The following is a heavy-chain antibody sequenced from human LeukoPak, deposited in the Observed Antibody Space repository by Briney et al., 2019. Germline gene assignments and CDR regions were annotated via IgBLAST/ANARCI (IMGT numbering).Heavy chain of an antibody. CDR2: ISGTGGSGST. D-gene: IGHD2-2*01. V-gene: IGHV3-23*01. J-gene: IGHJ4*02. CDR3: AEPRCSSTSCSLGYFDY. Sequence: GGSLRLSCAVSRFTFSSYALRWVRPAPWKGLEWVSAISGTGGSGSTWYEDSVKGRFTISRDNSKNTLYQQMNSLRAEDTAVYYCAEPRCSSTSCSLGYFDYWGQGALVTVSS. CDR1: RFTFSSYA.